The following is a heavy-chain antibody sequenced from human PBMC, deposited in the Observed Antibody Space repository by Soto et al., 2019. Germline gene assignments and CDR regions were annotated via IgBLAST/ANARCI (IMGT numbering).Heavy chain of an antibody. J-gene: IGHJ6*02. Sequence: QVQLVESGGGVVQPGRSQRLSCAASGFTFSSYAMYWVRQAPGKGLEWVAVISYDGNNKYYADSVKGRFTISRDNSKKPLYLQMNSLRAGDTAVYYCARAGCDGGSCYTLVGLRYGMDVWGQGTTVTVSS. D-gene: IGHD2-15*01. CDR1: GFTFSSYA. CDR3: ARAGCDGGSCYTLVGLRYGMDV. V-gene: IGHV3-30-3*01. CDR2: ISYDGNNK.